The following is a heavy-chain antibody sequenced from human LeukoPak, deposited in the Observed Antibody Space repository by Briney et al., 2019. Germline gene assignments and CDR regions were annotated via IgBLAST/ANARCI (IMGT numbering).Heavy chain of an antibody. D-gene: IGHD4-17*01. J-gene: IGHJ6*03. CDR1: GFTFSSYW. CDR3: AKDSGAGDYGDYYYYYMDV. Sequence: PGGSLGLSCAASGFTFSSYWMSWVRQAPGKGLEWVANIKQDGSEKYYVDSVKGRFTISRDNAKNALYLQMNSLRAEDTAVYYCAKDSGAGDYGDYYYYYMDVWGKGTTVTISS. V-gene: IGHV3-7*03. CDR2: IKQDGSEK.